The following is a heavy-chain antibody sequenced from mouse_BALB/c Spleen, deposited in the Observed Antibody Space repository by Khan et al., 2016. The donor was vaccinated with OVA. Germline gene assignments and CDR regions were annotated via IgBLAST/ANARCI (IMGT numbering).Heavy chain of an antibody. CDR3: ARRGYGNYWFAY. CDR1: GFNITDYY. V-gene: IGHV14-1*02. J-gene: IGHJ3*01. CDR2: IDPENGHT. D-gene: IGHD2-1*01. Sequence: VQLKQSGAELVRPEALVKLSCKASGFNITDYYMHWVKQRPDQGLELIGWIDPENGHTIYDPKFQGKASIKADTSSNTAYLQLSSLTSEDTAVYYCARRGYGNYWFAYWGQGTLVTVSA.